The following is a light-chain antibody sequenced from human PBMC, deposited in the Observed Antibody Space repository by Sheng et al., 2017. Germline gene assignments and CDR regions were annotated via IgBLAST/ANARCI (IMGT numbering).Light chain of an antibody. V-gene: IGLV1-36*01. CDR3: SSWDDTLNVPV. J-gene: IGLJ2*01. CDR1: RSNIGAGYE. Sequence: QSVLTQPPSVSGAPGQRVTISCTGSRSNIGAGYEVHWYQQLPGQAPTVLIDYDDLLSSGVSDRFSGSKSGTSASLAISGLQPEDEATYFCSSWDDTLNVPVFGGGTKLTVL. CDR2: YDD.